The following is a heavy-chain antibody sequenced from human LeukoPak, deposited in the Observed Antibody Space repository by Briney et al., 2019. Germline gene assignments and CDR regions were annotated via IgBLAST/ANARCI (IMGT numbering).Heavy chain of an antibody. D-gene: IGHD3-10*01. CDR2: MSYDGNNK. CDR3: ARDGDTAIRGVNFDY. J-gene: IGHJ4*02. Sequence: GGSLRLSCAASGFTFSTHAVHWVRQAPGKGLEWVTVMSYDGNNKYYADSVKGRFTISRDNSKNTLYLQMNSLITEDTAVYYCARDGDTAIRGVNFDYWGQGTLVTVSS. V-gene: IGHV3-30-3*01. CDR1: GFTFSTHA.